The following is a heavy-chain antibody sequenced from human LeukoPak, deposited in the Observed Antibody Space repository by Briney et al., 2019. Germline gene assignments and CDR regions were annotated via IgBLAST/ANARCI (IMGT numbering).Heavy chain of an antibody. Sequence: SETLSLTCTVSGGSISSYYWSWIRQPPGKGLEWIGYIYHSGSTNYNPSLKSRVTISVDTSKNQFSLKLSSVTAADTAVYYCARGRGVVVYWGQGTLVTVSS. J-gene: IGHJ4*02. CDR2: IYHSGST. CDR1: GGSISSYY. CDR3: ARGRGVVVY. V-gene: IGHV4-59*01. D-gene: IGHD2-8*01.